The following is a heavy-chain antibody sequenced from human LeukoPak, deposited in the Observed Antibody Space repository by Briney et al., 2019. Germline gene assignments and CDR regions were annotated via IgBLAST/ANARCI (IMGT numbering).Heavy chain of an antibody. V-gene: IGHV4-59*12. CDR2: IYYSGST. CDR3: ARDRYSSSSLDY. Sequence: PSETLSLTCTVSGGSISSYYWSWIRQPPGKGLEWIGYIYYSGSTNYNPSLKSRVTISVDTSKNQFSLKLSSVTAADTAVYYCARDRYSSSSLDYWGQGTLVTVSS. J-gene: IGHJ4*02. D-gene: IGHD6-13*01. CDR1: GGSISSYY.